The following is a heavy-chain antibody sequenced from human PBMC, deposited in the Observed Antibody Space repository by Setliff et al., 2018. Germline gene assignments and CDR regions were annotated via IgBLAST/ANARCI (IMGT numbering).Heavy chain of an antibody. CDR1: GYTLTELS. CDR2: FDPEDGET. CDR3: AKYRYYGSGTIINYFDY. D-gene: IGHD3-10*01. J-gene: IGHJ4*02. Sequence: ASVKVSCKVSGYTLTELSMHWVRQAPGKGLEWMGGFDPEDGETIYAQKFQGRVTMTEDTSTDTAYMELSSLRAEDTAVYYCAKYRYYGSGTIINYFDYWGQGTLVTVS. V-gene: IGHV1-24*01.